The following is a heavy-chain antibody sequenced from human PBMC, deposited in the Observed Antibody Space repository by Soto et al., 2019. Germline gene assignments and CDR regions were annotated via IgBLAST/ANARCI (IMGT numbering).Heavy chain of an antibody. CDR3: SKYGFDFWSRYYTGNFDY. J-gene: IGHJ4*02. CDR1: GFTFSSYA. CDR2: ISGSGGST. D-gene: IGHD3-3*01. V-gene: IGHV3-23*01. Sequence: EVQLLESGGGLVQPGGSLRLSCAASGFTFSSYAMSWVRQAPGKGLEWVSAISGSGGSTYYADSVKGRFTISRDNSKNTLYLQMNSLRAEDTAVYYCSKYGFDFWSRYYTGNFDYWGQGALVTVSS.